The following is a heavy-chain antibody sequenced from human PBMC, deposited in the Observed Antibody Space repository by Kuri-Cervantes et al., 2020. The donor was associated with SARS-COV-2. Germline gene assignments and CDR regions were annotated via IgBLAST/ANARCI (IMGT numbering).Heavy chain of an antibody. Sequence: GESLKISCAASGFTFSSYDMHWVRQAPGKGLEWVAVIWYGGSNKYYADSVKGRFTISRDNSKNTLYLQMNSLRAEDTAVYYCAKSGSSSSSYVSRLDVWGKGTTVTVSS. CDR3: AKSGSSSSSYVSRLDV. D-gene: IGHD2-2*01. CDR1: GFTFSSYD. CDR2: IWYGGSNK. J-gene: IGHJ6*04. V-gene: IGHV3-30*02.